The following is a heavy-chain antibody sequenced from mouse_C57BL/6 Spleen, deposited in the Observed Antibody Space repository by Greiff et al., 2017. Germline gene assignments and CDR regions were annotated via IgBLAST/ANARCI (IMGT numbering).Heavy chain of an antibody. CDR2: INPNNGGT. D-gene: IGHD1-1*01. CDR1: GYTFTDYY. CDR3: ARATTVVARWYFDV. V-gene: IGHV1-26*01. J-gene: IGHJ1*03. Sequence: VQLQQSGPELVKPGASVKISCKASGYTFTDYYMNWVKQSHGKSLEWIGDINPNNGGTSYNPKFKGKATLTVDKSSSTAYMALRSLTSEDSAVYYCARATTVVARWYFDVWGTGTTVTVSS.